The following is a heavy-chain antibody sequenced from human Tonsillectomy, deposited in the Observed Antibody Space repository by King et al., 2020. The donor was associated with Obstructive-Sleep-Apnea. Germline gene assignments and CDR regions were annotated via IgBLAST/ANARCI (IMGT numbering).Heavy chain of an antibody. Sequence: QLVQSGGGVVRPGGSLRLSCAASGFTFDDYGITWVRQAPGKGLEWVSGINWNGGSTGCADSVKGRFTISRDNAKNSMYLQMNSLIAEDTALYHCARSGCGDYWFDPWGQGTLVTVSS. CDR2: INWNGGST. D-gene: IGHD4-17*01. CDR3: ARSGCGDYWFDP. CDR1: GFTFDDYG. V-gene: IGHV3-20*01. J-gene: IGHJ5*02.